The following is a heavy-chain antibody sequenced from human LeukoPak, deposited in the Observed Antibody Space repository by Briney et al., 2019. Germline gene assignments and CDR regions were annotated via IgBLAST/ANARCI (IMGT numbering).Heavy chain of an antibody. CDR3: ATVSELGGYYYGMDV. V-gene: IGHV1-24*01. CDR1: GYTLTELS. CDR2: FDPEDGET. D-gene: IGHD7-27*01. Sequence: GASVKVSCKVSGYTLTELSMHWVRQAPGKGLEWVGGFDPEDGETIYAQKFQGRVTTTEDTSTDTAYMELSSLRSEDTAVYYCATVSELGGYYYGMDVWGQGTTVTVSS. J-gene: IGHJ6*02.